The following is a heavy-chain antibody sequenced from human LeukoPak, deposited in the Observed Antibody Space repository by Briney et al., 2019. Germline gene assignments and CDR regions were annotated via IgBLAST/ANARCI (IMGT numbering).Heavy chain of an antibody. V-gene: IGHV4-34*01. CDR2: INHSGST. J-gene: IGHJ4*02. CDR1: GGSFSGYY. Sequence: PSETLSLTCAVYGGSFSGYYWSWIRQPPGKGLEWIGEINHSGSTNYNPSLKSRVTISVGTSKNQFSLKLSSVTAADTAVYYCARVRYNWNGGYFDCWGQGTLVTVSS. CDR3: ARVRYNWNGGYFDC. D-gene: IGHD1-20*01.